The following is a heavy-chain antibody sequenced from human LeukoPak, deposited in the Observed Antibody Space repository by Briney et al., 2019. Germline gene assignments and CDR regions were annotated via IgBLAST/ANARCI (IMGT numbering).Heavy chain of an antibody. Sequence: ASVKVSCKASGYTFTGYYMHGVGQAPGQGPEWMGWINPNSGGTNYAQKFQGRVTMPRDTSISTAYMELSRLRSDDTAVYYCARGDDNGDYEAIDWGQGTLVTVSS. CDR1: GYTFTGYY. CDR3: ARGDDNGDYEAID. J-gene: IGHJ4*02. D-gene: IGHD4-17*01. V-gene: IGHV1-2*02. CDR2: INPNSGGT.